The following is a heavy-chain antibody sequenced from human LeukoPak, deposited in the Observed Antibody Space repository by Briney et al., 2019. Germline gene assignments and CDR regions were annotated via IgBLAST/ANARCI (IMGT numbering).Heavy chain of an antibody. Sequence: PGGSLRLSCAVSGFTVNSYYSTWVRQAPGKGLEWVSIIHSDGTTYYADSVKGRFTMSRDISRNTVYPQMNSLRAEDTAVYYCARVKWGSFDVWGQGILVTVYS. CDR3: ARVKWGSFDV. J-gene: IGHJ4*02. CDR1: GFTVNSYY. D-gene: IGHD3-16*01. V-gene: IGHV3-66*01. CDR2: IHSDGTT.